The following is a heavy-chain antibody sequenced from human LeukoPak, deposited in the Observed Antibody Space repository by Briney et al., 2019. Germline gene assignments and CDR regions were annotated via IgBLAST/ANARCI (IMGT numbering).Heavy chain of an antibody. CDR3: ASTYYGSGSLDY. CDR2: IYYSGST. CDR1: GDSIESYY. J-gene: IGHJ4*02. V-gene: IGHV4-59*01. Sequence: SETLSLTCSVSGDSIESYYWSWVRQPPGKGLEWIGYIYYSGSTNYSPSLKSRVTISVDTSKNQFSLKLSSVTAADTAVYYCASTYYGSGSLDYWGQGTLVTVSS. D-gene: IGHD3-10*01.